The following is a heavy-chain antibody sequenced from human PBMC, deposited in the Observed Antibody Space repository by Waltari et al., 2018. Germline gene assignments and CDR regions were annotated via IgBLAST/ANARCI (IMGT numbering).Heavy chain of an antibody. J-gene: IGHJ1*01. CDR3: ARTLGYCPSTSCYRYFQH. CDR2: INHSGST. V-gene: IGHV4-34*01. Sequence: QVQLQQWGAGLLKPSETLSLICAVYGGSFSGYYWTWLRQPPGKGLEWIGEINHSGSTNYNPSLKSRVTISVDTSKNQFSLKLSSVTAADTAVYYCARTLGYCPSTSCYRYFQHWGQGTLVTVSS. D-gene: IGHD2-2*02. CDR1: GGSFSGYY.